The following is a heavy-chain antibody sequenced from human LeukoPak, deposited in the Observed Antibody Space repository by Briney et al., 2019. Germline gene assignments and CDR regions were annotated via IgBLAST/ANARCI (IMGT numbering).Heavy chain of an antibody. CDR3: ARDPNGYKYFDY. Sequence: GRSLRLSCAVSGFTFSRYWMNWVRQAPGKGLEWVANIKEDGSEKYYVDSVKGRFTLSRDNTKNSLYLQMNSLRAEDTAVYYCARDPNGYKYFDYWGQGTLVTVSS. J-gene: IGHJ4*02. D-gene: IGHD5-24*01. CDR2: IKEDGSEK. V-gene: IGHV3-7*01. CDR1: GFTFSRYW.